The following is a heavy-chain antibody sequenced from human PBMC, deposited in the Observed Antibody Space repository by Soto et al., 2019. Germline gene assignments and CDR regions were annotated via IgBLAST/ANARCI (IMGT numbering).Heavy chain of an antibody. CDR3: AKDKASVATFNAFDI. CDR2: ISWDGCST. CDR1: GVTFGDYT. J-gene: IGHJ3*02. V-gene: IGHV3-43*01. Sequence: GGFMRISCAASGVTFGDYTIHWVRQDTGKGLEWVSLISWDGCSTYYADTVKGRFTISRDNSKNSLYLQMNSLRTEDTALYYCAKDKASVATFNAFDIWGQGTMVTVSS. D-gene: IGHD5-12*01.